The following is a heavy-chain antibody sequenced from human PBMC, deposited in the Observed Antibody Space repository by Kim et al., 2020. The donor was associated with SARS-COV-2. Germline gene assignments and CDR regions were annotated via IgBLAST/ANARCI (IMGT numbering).Heavy chain of an antibody. CDR1: GFTFSSYA. Sequence: GGSLRLSCAASGFTFSSYAMSRVRQAPGKGLEWVSAISGSGGSTYYADSVKGRFTISRDNSKNTLYLQMNSLRAEDTAVYYCANNMVRGAQSYYYYGMDVWGQGTTVTVSS. V-gene: IGHV3-23*01. CDR2: ISGSGGST. J-gene: IGHJ6*02. CDR3: ANNMVRGAQSYYYYGMDV. D-gene: IGHD3-10*01.